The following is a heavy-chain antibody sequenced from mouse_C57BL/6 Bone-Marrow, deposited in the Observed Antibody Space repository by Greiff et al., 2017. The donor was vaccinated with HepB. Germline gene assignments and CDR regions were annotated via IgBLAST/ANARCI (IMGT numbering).Heavy chain of an antibody. D-gene: IGHD2-5*01. CDR2: IHPSDSDT. J-gene: IGHJ1*03. Sequence: QVQLQQPGAELVKPGASVKVSCKASGYTFTSYWMHWVKQRPGQGLEWIGRIHPSDSDTNYNQKFKGKATLTVDKSSSTAYMKLSSLTSDDSAVYYCANGYSNYWYFDVWGTGTTFTVSS. CDR3: ANGYSNYWYFDV. V-gene: IGHV1-74*01. CDR1: GYTFTSYW.